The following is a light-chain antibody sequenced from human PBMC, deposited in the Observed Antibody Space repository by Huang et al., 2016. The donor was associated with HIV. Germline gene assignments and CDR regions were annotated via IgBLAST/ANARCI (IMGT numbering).Light chain of an antibody. J-gene: IGKJ4*01. CDR3: QQRSAWPLT. V-gene: IGKV3-11*01. Sequence: EIVLTQSPATLSLSPGERATLSCSASQSVSSYLAWYQQKPGQAPRLLIYDASNRATGIPARFSGSGSGTDFTLTISNLQSEDFAVYYCQQRSAWPLTFGGGTKVEI. CDR2: DAS. CDR1: QSVSSY.